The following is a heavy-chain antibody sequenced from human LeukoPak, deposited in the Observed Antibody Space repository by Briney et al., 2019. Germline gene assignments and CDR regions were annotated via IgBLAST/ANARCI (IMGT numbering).Heavy chain of an antibody. D-gene: IGHD3-3*01. J-gene: IGHJ4*02. CDR1: GGSIDSGSYY. CDR2: IYTSGST. CDR3: ARGHTDFWSGPPDY. V-gene: IGHV4-61*02. Sequence: SSETLSLTCAVSGGSIDSGSYYWSWIRQPAGKGLEWIGRIYTSGSTNYNPSLKSRVTISVDTSKNQFSLKLSSVTAADTAVYYCARGHTDFWSGPPDYWGQGTLVTVSS.